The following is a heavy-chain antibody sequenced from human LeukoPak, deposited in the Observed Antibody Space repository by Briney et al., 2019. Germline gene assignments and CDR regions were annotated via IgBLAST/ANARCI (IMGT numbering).Heavy chain of an antibody. CDR1: GGSISSGSYY. CDR3: ARAVYYYDSSGYYYVHPFNY. D-gene: IGHD3-22*01. Sequence: SQTLSLTCTVSGGSISSGSYYWSWIRQPAGKGLEWIGRIYTSGSTYYNPSLKSRVTISVDTSKNQFSLKLSSVTAADTAVYYCARAVYYYDSSGYYYVHPFNYWGQGTLVTVSS. CDR2: IYTSGST. V-gene: IGHV4-61*02. J-gene: IGHJ4*02.